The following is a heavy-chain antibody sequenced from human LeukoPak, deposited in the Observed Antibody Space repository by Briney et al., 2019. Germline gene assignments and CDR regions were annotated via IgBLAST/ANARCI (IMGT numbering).Heavy chain of an antibody. Sequence: GGSLRLSCAASGFTFDDYGMGWVRQAPGKGLEWVSGINWNGGSTDYADSVKGRFTISRDNAKNSLYLQMNSLRAEDTAVYYCAKDSVLLWFGELPSFDYWGQGTLVTVSS. V-gene: IGHV3-20*04. CDR2: INWNGGST. CDR3: AKDSVLLWFGELPSFDY. J-gene: IGHJ4*02. D-gene: IGHD3-10*01. CDR1: GFTFDDYG.